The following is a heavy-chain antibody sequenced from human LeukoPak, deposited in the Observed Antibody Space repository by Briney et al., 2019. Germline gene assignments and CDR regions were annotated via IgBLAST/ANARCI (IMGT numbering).Heavy chain of an antibody. CDR2: IIPIFGTA. D-gene: IGHD5-18*01. J-gene: IGHJ6*04. CDR3: ATNRYSYYYYGMDV. CDR1: GGTFSSYA. V-gene: IGHV1-69*01. Sequence: SVKVSCKASGGTFSSYAISWVRQAPGQGLEWMGGIIPIFGTANYAQKLQGRVTITADESTSTAYMELSSLGSEDTAVYYCATNRYSYYYYGMDVWGKGTTVTVSS.